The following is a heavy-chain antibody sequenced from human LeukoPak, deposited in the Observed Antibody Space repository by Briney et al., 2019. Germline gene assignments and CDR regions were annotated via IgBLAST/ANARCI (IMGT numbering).Heavy chain of an antibody. CDR2: IIPLFGTA. Sequence: SVKVSCKASGGTFSNYAINWVRQAPGPGLEWMGGIIPLFGTANYAQKFQGRVTITADESTSTAYMELSSLRSEDTAVYYCARSNYDFWSGDDRYFDYWGQGTLVTVSS. D-gene: IGHD3-3*01. CDR3: ARSNYDFWSGDDRYFDY. V-gene: IGHV1-69*13. CDR1: GGTFSNYA. J-gene: IGHJ4*02.